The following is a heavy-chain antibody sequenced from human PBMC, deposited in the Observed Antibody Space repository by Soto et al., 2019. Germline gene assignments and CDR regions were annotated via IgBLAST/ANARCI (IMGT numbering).Heavy chain of an antibody. Sequence: QVQLVQSGAEVKKPGSSVKVSCKASGGTFSSYAISWVRQAPGQGLEWMGGIIPIFGTANYAQKFQGRVTITADESTSTAYMELGSLRSEDKGVYYCALWFGGNAHFDYWGQGTLVTVSS. V-gene: IGHV1-69*01. J-gene: IGHJ4*02. D-gene: IGHD3-10*01. CDR2: IIPIFGTA. CDR3: ALWFGGNAHFDY. CDR1: GGTFSSYA.